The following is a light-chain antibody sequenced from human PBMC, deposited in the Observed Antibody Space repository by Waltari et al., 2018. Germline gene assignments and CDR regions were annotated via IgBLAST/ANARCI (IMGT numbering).Light chain of an antibody. Sequence: DIHLTQSPSSLSASVGDEITITCRATQGISNHLAWYQQIPGKVPKLLIFAASTLHSGVPSRFSGSGSGTDFTLTITSLQPEDIATYYCQKYDNAPLTFGGGTKVEIK. CDR2: AAS. CDR1: QGISNH. J-gene: IGKJ4*01. CDR3: QKYDNAPLT. V-gene: IGKV1-27*01.